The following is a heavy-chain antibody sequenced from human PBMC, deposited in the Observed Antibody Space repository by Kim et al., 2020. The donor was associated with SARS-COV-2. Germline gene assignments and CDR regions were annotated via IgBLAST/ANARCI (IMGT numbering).Heavy chain of an antibody. V-gene: IGHV3-23*01. CDR1: GFTFSNYA. D-gene: IGHD6-13*01. CDR3: AKGGSWCDY. J-gene: IGHJ4*02. CDR2: ISSTGGDT. Sequence: GGSLRLSCVASGFTFSNYAMTWVRQTPEKGLEWVSAISSTGGDTFYADSVKGRFTVSRDNSRNTLYLQMNSLTAEDTALYYCAKGGSWCDYWGQGTLFTV.